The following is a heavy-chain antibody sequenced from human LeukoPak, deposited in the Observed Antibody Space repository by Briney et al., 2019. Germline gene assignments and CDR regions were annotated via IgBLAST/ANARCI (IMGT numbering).Heavy chain of an antibody. CDR3: ARLSETLGYSSSWYGGDGWFDP. J-gene: IGHJ5*02. CDR2: INHSGST. Sequence: ETLSLTCAVYGGSFSGYYWSWIRQPPGKGLEWIGEINHSGSTNYNPSLKSRVTISVDTSKNQFSLKLSSVTAADTAVYYCARLSETLGYSSSWYGGDGWFDPWGQGTLVTVSS. CDR1: GGSFSGYY. V-gene: IGHV4-34*01. D-gene: IGHD6-13*01.